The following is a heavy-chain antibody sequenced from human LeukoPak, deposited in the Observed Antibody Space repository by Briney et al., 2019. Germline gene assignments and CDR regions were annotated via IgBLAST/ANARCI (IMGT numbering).Heavy chain of an antibody. J-gene: IGHJ4*02. V-gene: IGHV3-74*01. D-gene: IGHD5-18*01. CDR1: GFTFSSYW. CDR3: AKDPPRYSYGNIAAAPLDY. Sequence: PGGSLRLSCAASGFTFSSYWMHWVRQAPGKGLVWVSRINSDGSSTSYADSVKGRFTISRDNAKNTLYLQMNSLRAEDTAVYYCAKDPPRYSYGNIAAAPLDYWGQGTLVTVSS. CDR2: INSDGSST.